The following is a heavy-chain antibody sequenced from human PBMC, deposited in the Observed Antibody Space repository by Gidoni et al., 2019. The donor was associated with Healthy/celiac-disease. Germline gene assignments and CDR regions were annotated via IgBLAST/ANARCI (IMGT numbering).Heavy chain of an antibody. CDR2: INAGNGNT. J-gene: IGHJ4*02. CDR3: ARGELWFGELLLD. D-gene: IGHD3-10*01. Sequence: QVQLVQSGAEVKKPGASVKVSCKASGYPFTSYAMHWVRQAPGQRLEWMGWINAGNGNTKYSQKFQGRVTITRDTSASTAYMELSSLISEDTAVYYCARGELWFGELLLDWGQGTLVTVSS. CDR1: GYPFTSYA. V-gene: IGHV1-3*01.